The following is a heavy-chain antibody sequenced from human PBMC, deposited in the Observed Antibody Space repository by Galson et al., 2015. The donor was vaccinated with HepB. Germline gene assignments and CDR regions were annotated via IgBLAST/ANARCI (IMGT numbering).Heavy chain of an antibody. D-gene: IGHD3-10*01. V-gene: IGHV4-59*01. J-gene: IGHJ4*02. CDR2: IYYSGST. CDR3: ARVQYGSGSYFSFDY. Sequence: SWIRQPPGKGLEWIGYIYYSGSTNYNPSLKSRVTISVDTSKNQFSLKLSSVTAADTAVYYCARVQYGSGSYFSFDYWGQGTLVTVSS.